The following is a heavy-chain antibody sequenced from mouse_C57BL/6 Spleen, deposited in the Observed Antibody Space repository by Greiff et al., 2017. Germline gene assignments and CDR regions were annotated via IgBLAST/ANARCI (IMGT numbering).Heavy chain of an antibody. D-gene: IGHD2-1*01. CDR3: ARRGGNYGNYNAMDY. V-gene: IGHV5-4*01. CDR2: ISDGGSYT. CDR1: GFTFSSYA. Sequence: EVQLQESGGGLVKPGGSLKLSCAASGFTFSSYAMSWVRQTPEKRLEWVATISDGGSYTYYPDNVKGRFTISRDNAKNNLYLQMSHLKSEDTAMYYCARRGGNYGNYNAMDYWGQGTSVTVSS. J-gene: IGHJ4*01.